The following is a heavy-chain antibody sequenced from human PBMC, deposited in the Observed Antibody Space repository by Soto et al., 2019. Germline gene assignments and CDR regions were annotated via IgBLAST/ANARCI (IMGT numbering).Heavy chain of an antibody. CDR3: ARVPLYSSGWSWYFYY. V-gene: IGHV1-2*02. CDR1: GYTFTGYY. Sequence: ASVKVSCKASGYTFTGYYMHWVRQAPGQGLEWMGWINPNSGGTNYAQKFQGRVTMTRDTSISTAYMELSRLRSDHTAVCYCARVPLYSSGWSWYFYYWGQGTLVTVSS. J-gene: IGHJ4*02. CDR2: INPNSGGT. D-gene: IGHD6-19*01.